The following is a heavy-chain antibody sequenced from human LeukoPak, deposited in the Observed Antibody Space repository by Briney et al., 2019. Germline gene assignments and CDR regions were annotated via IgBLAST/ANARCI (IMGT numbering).Heavy chain of an antibody. Sequence: ASVKVSCKASGYTFTGYYMHWVRQAPGQGLEWMGWINPNSGGTNYAQRFQGRVTMTRDTSISTAYMELSRLRSDDTAVYYCARDRCSSTSKKREYYYYYRYVWGKGTTVTVSS. D-gene: IGHD2-2*01. CDR1: GYTFTGYY. CDR3: ARDRCSSTSKKREYYYYYRYV. V-gene: IGHV1-2*02. CDR2: INPNSGGT. J-gene: IGHJ6*03.